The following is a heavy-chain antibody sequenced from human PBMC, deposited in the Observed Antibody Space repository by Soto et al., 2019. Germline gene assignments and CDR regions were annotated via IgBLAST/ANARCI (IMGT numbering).Heavy chain of an antibody. D-gene: IGHD4-17*01. Sequence: GGSRRLSVAASGFIFSDSGLPGVRQAPGNGLEWVGRIRTKVNDFATIYAASVKCRFTISSDDSKNTAYLQTNSLKNEDTAVYYCATPDDCPDYDYYFDLWGPGTLVTVSS. CDR1: GFIFSDSG. V-gene: IGHV3-73*01. CDR3: ATPDDCPDYDYYFDL. CDR2: IRTKVNDFAT. J-gene: IGHJ2*01.